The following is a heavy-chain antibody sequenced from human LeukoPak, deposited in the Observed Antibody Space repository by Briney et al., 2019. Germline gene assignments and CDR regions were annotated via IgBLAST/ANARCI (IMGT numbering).Heavy chain of an antibody. D-gene: IGHD4-23*01. Sequence: GGSLRLSCAASGFTFSSYAMHWVRQAPGKGLEYVSAISSNGGSTYYANSVKGRFTISRDNSKNTLYLQMGSLRAEDMAVYYCARDLRWYYFDCWGQGTLVTVSS. CDR2: ISSNGGST. V-gene: IGHV3-64*01. CDR1: GFTFSSYA. J-gene: IGHJ4*02. CDR3: ARDLRWYYFDC.